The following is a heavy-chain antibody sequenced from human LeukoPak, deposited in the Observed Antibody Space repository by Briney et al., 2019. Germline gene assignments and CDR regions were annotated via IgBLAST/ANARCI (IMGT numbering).Heavy chain of an antibody. V-gene: IGHV4-31*03. CDR2: IYYTGST. CDR3: ASSEATTTPPPYGMDV. J-gene: IGHJ6*02. CDR1: GGSIRSGGYY. Sequence: PSETLSLTCTVSGGSIRSGGYYWSWIRQHPEKGLEWIGYIYYTGSTFYNPSLKSRVIISVDTSKNQFSLRLSSVTVADTAVYYCASSEATTTPPPYGMDVWGQGTTVTVSS. D-gene: IGHD5-12*01.